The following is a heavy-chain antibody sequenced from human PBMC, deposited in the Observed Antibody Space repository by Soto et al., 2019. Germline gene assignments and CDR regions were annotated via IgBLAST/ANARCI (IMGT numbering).Heavy chain of an antibody. CDR1: GYTFTSYG. J-gene: IGHJ6*02. CDR3: ARDRGSSWNYYYYGMDV. D-gene: IGHD6-13*01. V-gene: IGHV1-18*01. CDR2: ISAYNGNT. Sequence: ASVKVSCKASGYTFTSYGISWVRQAPGQGLEWMGWISAYNGNTNYAQKLQGRVTMTTDTSTSTAYMELRSLRSDDTAVYYCARDRGSSWNYYYYGMDVWGQGTTVTVS.